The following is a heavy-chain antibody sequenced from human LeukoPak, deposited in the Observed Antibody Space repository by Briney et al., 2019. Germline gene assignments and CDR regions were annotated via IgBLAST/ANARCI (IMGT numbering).Heavy chain of an antibody. CDR1: GYTFTGYY. CDR2: INPNSGGT. J-gene: IGHJ3*02. Sequence: ASVKVSCKASGYTFTGYYMHWVRRAPGQGLEWMGWINPNSGGTNYAQKFQGRVTMTRDTSISTAYMELSRLRSDDTAVYYCAREARITMVRGVESRAFDIWGQGTMVTVSS. D-gene: IGHD3-10*01. V-gene: IGHV1-2*02. CDR3: AREARITMVRGVESRAFDI.